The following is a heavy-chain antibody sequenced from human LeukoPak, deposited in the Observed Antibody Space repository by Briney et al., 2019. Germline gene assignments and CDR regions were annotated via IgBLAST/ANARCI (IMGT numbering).Heavy chain of an antibody. D-gene: IGHD5-18*01. CDR3: ARGYSYGYRIDY. CDR1: GFTFSSYW. Sequence: QPGGSLRLSCAASGFTFSSYWMHWVRQAPGKGLVWVSRINSDGSSTSYADSVKGRFTISRDNAKNTLYLQMNSLRAEDTAAYYCARGYSYGYRIDYWGQGTLVTVSS. V-gene: IGHV3-74*01. J-gene: IGHJ4*02. CDR2: INSDGSST.